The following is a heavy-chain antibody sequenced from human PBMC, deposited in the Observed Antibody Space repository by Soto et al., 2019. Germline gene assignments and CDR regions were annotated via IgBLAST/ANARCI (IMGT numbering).Heavy chain of an antibody. D-gene: IGHD3-16*01. CDR3: AKGGYYSLFDI. CDR1: GFPFSIYA. CDR2: ISGSGGRT. J-gene: IGHJ3*02. Sequence: GCVRLACVASGFPFSIYAMSWVRQTPGKGLEWVSGISGSGGRTYYADSVKGRFTISRDNSNNTLSLQMHILRVEDTAVYFCAKGGYYSLFDIWGQGTVVTVSS. V-gene: IGHV3-23*01.